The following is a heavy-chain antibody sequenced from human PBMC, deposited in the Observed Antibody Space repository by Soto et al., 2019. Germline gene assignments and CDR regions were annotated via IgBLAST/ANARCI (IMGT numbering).Heavy chain of an antibody. J-gene: IGHJ4*02. CDR3: ARAPSSIYCTGYNCYADS. D-gene: IGHD2-8*02. CDR2: ISPYTGDT. Sequence: QVQLVQSGAEVKKPGASVKVSCKASGYTFASYGISWVRQAPGQGLEWVGWISPYTGDTNYAQNLQGRVTVTTDSSTSTAYMEVRSLRSDDTAVYYCARAPSSIYCTGYNCYADSWGQGTLVTVSS. V-gene: IGHV1-18*01. CDR1: GYTFASYG.